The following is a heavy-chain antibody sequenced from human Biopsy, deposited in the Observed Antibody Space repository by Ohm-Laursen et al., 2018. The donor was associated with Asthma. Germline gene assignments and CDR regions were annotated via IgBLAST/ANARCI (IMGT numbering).Heavy chain of an antibody. J-gene: IGHJ4*02. D-gene: IGHD3-22*01. CDR1: GFKFDEYT. CDR3: AKVRSDWVITESFDY. CDR2: ISWNSAAI. Sequence: SLRLSCTASGFKFDEYTMHWVRQAPGKGLERVSGISWNSAAIGYADSVEGRFTISRDNAKNSVFLHMDSLRPEDTAFYYCAKVRSDWVITESFDYWGQGVLVTVSS. V-gene: IGHV3-9*01.